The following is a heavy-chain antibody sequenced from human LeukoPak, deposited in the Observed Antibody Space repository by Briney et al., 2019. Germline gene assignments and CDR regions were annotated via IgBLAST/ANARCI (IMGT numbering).Heavy chain of an antibody. CDR1: GFTFSSYE. CDR3: AREMSSGCFDY. V-gene: IGHV3-48*03. D-gene: IGHD6-19*01. Sequence: GGSLRLSCAASGFTFSSYEMNWVRQAPGKGLEWVSYISSSGSTIYYADSVTGRFTISRDNAKNSLYLQMNSLRAEDTAVYYCAREMSSGCFDYWGQGTLVTVSS. CDR2: ISSSGSTI. J-gene: IGHJ4*02.